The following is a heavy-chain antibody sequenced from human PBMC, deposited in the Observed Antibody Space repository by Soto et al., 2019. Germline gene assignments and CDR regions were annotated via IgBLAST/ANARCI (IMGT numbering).Heavy chain of an antibody. CDR2: IYYSGST. CDR3: ARDEIGCSGGSCYLQFYYYYGMDV. CDR1: GGSISSGDYY. D-gene: IGHD2-15*01. Sequence: PSETLSLTCTVSGGSISSGDYYWSWIRQPPGKGLEWIGYIYYSGSTYYNPSLKSRVTISVDTSKNQFSLKLSSVTAADTAVYYCARDEIGCSGGSCYLQFYYYYGMDVWGQGTTVTVS. J-gene: IGHJ6*02. V-gene: IGHV4-30-4*01.